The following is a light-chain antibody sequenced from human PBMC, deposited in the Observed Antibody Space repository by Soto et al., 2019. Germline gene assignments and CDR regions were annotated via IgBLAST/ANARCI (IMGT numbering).Light chain of an antibody. V-gene: IGLV2-14*01. CDR3: SSYTSTNHVV. J-gene: IGLJ2*01. Sequence: QSVLTQPASVSGSPGQSIIISCTGTSSDVGGYNYVSWYQQHPGKAPKLVIYEVTKRPSGVSNRFSGSKSGNTASLTISGLQAEDETDYYCSSYTSTNHVVFGGGTKVTVL. CDR2: EVT. CDR1: SSDVGGYNY.